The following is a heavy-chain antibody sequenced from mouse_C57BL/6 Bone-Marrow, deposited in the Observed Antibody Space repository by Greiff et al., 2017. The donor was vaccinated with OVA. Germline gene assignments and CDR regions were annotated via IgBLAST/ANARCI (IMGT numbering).Heavy chain of an antibody. D-gene: IGHD3-1*01. V-gene: IGHV14-4*01. Sequence: EVQLQQSGAELVRPGASVKLSCTASGFNIKDDYMHWVKQRPEQGLEWIGWIDPENGDTEYASKFQGKATITADTSSNTAYLHLSSLPSACPAFSFCTTHRRYFDVWGTGTTVTVSS. CDR2: IDPENGDT. CDR1: GFNIKDDY. J-gene: IGHJ1*03. CDR3: TTHRRYFDV.